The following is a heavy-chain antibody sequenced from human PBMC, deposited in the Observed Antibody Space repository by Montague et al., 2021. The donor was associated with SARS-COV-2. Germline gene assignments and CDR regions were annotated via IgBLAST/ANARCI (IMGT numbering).Heavy chain of an antibody. CDR1: GGSFSNNY. D-gene: IGHD3-22*01. Sequence: SETLSLTCPVYGGSFSNNYRSWIRKPPGKGLEWIGEINHRGTSNYNPSLKSRVSISVDTSKNQFSLYLGSVTAADTAVYYCARGRQHSNMIVVVMTGGGYYFDFWGQGTLVTVSS. CDR3: ARGRQHSNMIVVVMTGGGYYFDF. J-gene: IGHJ4*02. V-gene: IGHV4-34*01. CDR2: INHRGTS.